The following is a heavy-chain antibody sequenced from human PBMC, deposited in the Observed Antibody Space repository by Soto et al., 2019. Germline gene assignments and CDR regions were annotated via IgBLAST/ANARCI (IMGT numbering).Heavy chain of an antibody. J-gene: IGHJ3*02. V-gene: IGHV3-23*01. CDR1: RFIFNNYA. Sequence: EVQLLESGGGLVQPGGSLRLSCAASRFIFNNYAMSWVRQAPGKGLERFSSISGSATSTYYADSVKGRFTISRDNPKKRRYLQMNRLRAEDTAVYYCARDQGGRFRLGELSLTRAFDIWGQGTMVTVSS. CDR2: ISGSATST. D-gene: IGHD3-16*02. CDR3: ARDQGGRFRLGELSLTRAFDI.